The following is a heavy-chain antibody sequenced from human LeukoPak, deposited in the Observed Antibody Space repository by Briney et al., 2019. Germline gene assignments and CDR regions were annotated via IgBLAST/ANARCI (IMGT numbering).Heavy chain of an antibody. V-gene: IGHV4-59*01. J-gene: IGHJ4*02. Sequence: PSETLSLTCTVSGGSLNNYYWTWIRQPPGKRLEWIGYIFYNGNTNYNPSLKSRVTISVDTSKNQFSLKLTSVTAADTALYYCARVDDRNALEYWGQGNMVTVYS. CDR2: IFYNGNT. CDR1: GGSLNNYY. CDR3: ARVDDRNALEY. D-gene: IGHD1-14*01.